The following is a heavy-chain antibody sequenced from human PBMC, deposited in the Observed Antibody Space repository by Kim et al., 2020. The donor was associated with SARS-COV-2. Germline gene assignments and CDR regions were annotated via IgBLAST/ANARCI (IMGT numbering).Heavy chain of an antibody. Sequence: SETLSLTCAVYGGSFSGYYWSWIRQPPGKGLEWIGEINHSGSTNYNPSLKSRVTISVDTSKNQFSLKLSSVTAADTAVYYCARPRGSYWEGYYFDYWGQGTLVTVSS. D-gene: IGHD1-26*01. CDR2: INHSGST. CDR3: ARPRGSYWEGYYFDY. J-gene: IGHJ4*02. V-gene: IGHV4-34*01. CDR1: GGSFSGYY.